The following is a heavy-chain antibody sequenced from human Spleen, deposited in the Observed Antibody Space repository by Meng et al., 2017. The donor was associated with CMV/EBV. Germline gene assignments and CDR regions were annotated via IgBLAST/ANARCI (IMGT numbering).Heavy chain of an antibody. Sequence: SETLSLTCTVSGYSISSGYYWGWIRQPPGKGLEWIGSMYYSGSTYYNPSLKSRVTISVDMSRNQFSLKLTSVTAADTAVYYCASYDTGTGSFDYWGQGTLVTVSS. J-gene: IGHJ4*02. CDR3: ASYDTGTGSFDY. CDR1: GYSISSGYY. V-gene: IGHV4-38-2*02. CDR2: MYYSGST. D-gene: IGHD1-7*01.